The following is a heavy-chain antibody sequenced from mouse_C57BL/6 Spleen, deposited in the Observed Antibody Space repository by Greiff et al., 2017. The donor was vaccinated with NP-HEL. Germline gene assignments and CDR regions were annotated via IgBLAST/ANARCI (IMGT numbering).Heavy chain of an antibody. Sequence: EVKLVESGEGLVKPGGSLKLSCAASGFTFSSYAMSWVRQTPEKRLEWVAYISSGGDYIYYADTVKGRFTISRDNARNTLYLQMSSLKSEDTAMYYCTRDANYYGSSPWYFDVWGTGTTVTVSS. CDR3: TRDANYYGSSPWYFDV. V-gene: IGHV5-9-1*02. CDR2: ISSGGDYI. J-gene: IGHJ1*03. CDR1: GFTFSSYA. D-gene: IGHD1-1*01.